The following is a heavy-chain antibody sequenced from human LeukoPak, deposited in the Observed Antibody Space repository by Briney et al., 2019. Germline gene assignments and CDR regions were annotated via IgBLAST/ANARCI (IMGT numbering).Heavy chain of an antibody. V-gene: IGHV3-7*05. D-gene: IGHD2-15*01. CDR1: GFTFSRYW. CDR2: IKQDGSEK. J-gene: IGHJ2*01. Sequence: GGSLRLSCAASGFTFSRYWMTWVCQAPEKGLEWVANIKQDGSEKYYVDSVKGRFTISRDNAKNSLYLEMNSLRAEDTAVYYCARDGGYWYFDLWGRGTLVTVSS. CDR3: ARDGGYWYFDL.